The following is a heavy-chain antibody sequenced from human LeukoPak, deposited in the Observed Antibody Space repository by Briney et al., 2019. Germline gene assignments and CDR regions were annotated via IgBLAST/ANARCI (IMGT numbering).Heavy chain of an antibody. CDR2: IKQDGSEK. Sequence: PGGSLRLSCAASGFTFSTYWMSWVRQAAGKGLEWVANIKQDGSEKYYVDSVKGRFTISRDNAKNSLYLQMNSLRAEDTAVYYCARECSGSYFDYWGQGILVTVCS. V-gene: IGHV3-7*01. D-gene: IGHD1-26*01. CDR3: ARECSGSYFDY. CDR1: GFTFSTYW. J-gene: IGHJ4*02.